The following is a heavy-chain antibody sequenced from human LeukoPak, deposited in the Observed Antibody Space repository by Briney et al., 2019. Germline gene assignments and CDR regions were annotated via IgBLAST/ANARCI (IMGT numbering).Heavy chain of an antibody. CDR3: AREKVVTAIRDYYYGMDV. Sequence: GGSLRLSCAASGFTFSSYSMNWVRQAPGKGLEWVSYISSSSSTIYYADSVKGRFTISRDNAKNSLYLQMNSLRAEDTAVYYCAREKVVTAIRDYYYGMDVWGQGTTVTVSS. J-gene: IGHJ6*02. D-gene: IGHD2-21*02. CDR1: GFTFSSYS. V-gene: IGHV3-48*04. CDR2: ISSSSSTI.